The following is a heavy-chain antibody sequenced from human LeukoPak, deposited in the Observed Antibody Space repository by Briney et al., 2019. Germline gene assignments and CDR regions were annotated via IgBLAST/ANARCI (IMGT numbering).Heavy chain of an antibody. CDR1: GGTFSSYA. Sequence: ASVKVSCKASGGTFSSYAISWVRQAPGQGLEWMGGIIPIFGTANYAQKFQGRVTITTDESTSTAYMELSSLRSEDTAVYYCARQDTAVAYYFDYWGQGTLVTVSS. CDR2: IIPIFGTA. J-gene: IGHJ4*02. V-gene: IGHV1-69*05. D-gene: IGHD5-18*01. CDR3: ARQDTAVAYYFDY.